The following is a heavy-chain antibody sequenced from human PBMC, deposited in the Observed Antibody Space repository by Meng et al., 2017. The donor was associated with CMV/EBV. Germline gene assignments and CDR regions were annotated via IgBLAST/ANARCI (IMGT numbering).Heavy chain of an antibody. CDR3: ARGGTGERGTMDY. CDR1: GGTCSSYA. CDR2: IITIFGKG. D-gene: IGHD7-27*01. J-gene: IGHJ4*02. V-gene: IGHV1-69*05. Sequence: KASGGTCSSYAIGWVRQSTGQGLEWMGGIITIFGKGKDAKKVQERVTITTDESTSTAYMELSSLRSEKTDVYYCARGGTGERGTMDYWGQGTLVTVSS.